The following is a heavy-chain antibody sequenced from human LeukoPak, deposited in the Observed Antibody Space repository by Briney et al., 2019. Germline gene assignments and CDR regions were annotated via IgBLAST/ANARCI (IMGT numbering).Heavy chain of an antibody. V-gene: IGHV4-31*03. D-gene: IGHD2-21*01. J-gene: IGHJ3*02. CDR1: GVSISSDKYY. CDR3: ATPYCGTISCLDVFDI. CDR2: MYYSGST. Sequence: TLSLTCTVSGVSISSDKYYWSWIRQRPGKGLEWIGYMYYSGSTSYNPSLKSRVSISLGTPKNQFSLKLTSVTAADTAVYYCATPYCGTISCLDVFDIWGQGTMVTVSS.